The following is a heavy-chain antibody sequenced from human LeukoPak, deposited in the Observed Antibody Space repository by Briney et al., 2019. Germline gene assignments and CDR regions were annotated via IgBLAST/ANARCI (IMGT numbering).Heavy chain of an antibody. D-gene: IGHD3-9*01. CDR1: GYIFTDYY. CDR2: INPNSGGT. J-gene: IGHJ5*02. V-gene: IGHV1/OR15-1*04. CDR3: ARGQVRYFDWLPTLDP. Sequence: ASVKVSCKASGYIFTDYYMHWVRQAPGQELGWMGRINPNSGGTNYAQKFQGRVTMTRDTSISTAYMELSRLRSDDTAVYYCARGQVRYFDWLPTLDPWGQGTLVTVSS.